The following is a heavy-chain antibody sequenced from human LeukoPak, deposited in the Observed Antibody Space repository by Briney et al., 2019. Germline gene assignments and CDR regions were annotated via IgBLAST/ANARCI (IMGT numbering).Heavy chain of an antibody. D-gene: IGHD3-22*01. J-gene: IGHJ5*02. Sequence: GGSLRLSCAASGLIFNDYYMNWIRQAPGRGLEWLSYISNTGSAAYYADSVKGRFTIPRDNAKNLLYLQMNSLRAEDTAVYYCASDSSGYFGPWGQGTLVTVSS. CDR3: ASDSSGYFGP. CDR1: GLIFNDYY. CDR2: ISNTGSAA. V-gene: IGHV3-11*01.